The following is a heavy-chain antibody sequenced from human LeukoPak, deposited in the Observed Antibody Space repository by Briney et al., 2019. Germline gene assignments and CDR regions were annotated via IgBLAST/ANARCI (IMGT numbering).Heavy chain of an antibody. V-gene: IGHV3-23*01. CDR2: VSGTGFAT. CDR1: GFTFSNYA. CDR3: AKDGDRASASYFDY. J-gene: IGHJ4*02. Sequence: GLCLRLSCAASGFTFSNYAMSWVRQAPGKGLEWVSAVSGTGFATYYADSVKGRFTVSRDNSKNTLYLQINSLRADDTAVYYCAKDGDRASASYFDYWGQGAPVSVSS.